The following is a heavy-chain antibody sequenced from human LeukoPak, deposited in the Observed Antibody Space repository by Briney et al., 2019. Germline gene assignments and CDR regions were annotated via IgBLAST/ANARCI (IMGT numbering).Heavy chain of an antibody. Sequence: PSETLSLTCAVYGGSFSGYYWSWIRQPPGKGLEWIGEINRSGSTNYNPSLKSRVPISVDTSKNQFSLKLSSVTAADTAVYYCARGRKAATGYWGQGTLVTVSS. CDR2: INRSGST. CDR3: ARGRKAATGY. D-gene: IGHD6-25*01. V-gene: IGHV4-34*01. CDR1: GGSFSGYY. J-gene: IGHJ4*02.